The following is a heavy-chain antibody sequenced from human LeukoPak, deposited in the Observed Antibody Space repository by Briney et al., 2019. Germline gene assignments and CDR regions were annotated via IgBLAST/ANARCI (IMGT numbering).Heavy chain of an antibody. Sequence: GGSLRLSCAASGFTFSTFAMIWVRQAPGKGLVWVSAISSYGHSHSTYYADSVKGRFTISRDNSKNTLYLQMNSLIAEDTAVYYCAKDLKVGSIYPGTFDIWGQGTMVTVSS. CDR2: ISSYGHSHST. CDR3: AKDLKVGSIYPGTFDI. D-gene: IGHD1-26*01. CDR1: GFTFSTFA. V-gene: IGHV3-23*01. J-gene: IGHJ3*02.